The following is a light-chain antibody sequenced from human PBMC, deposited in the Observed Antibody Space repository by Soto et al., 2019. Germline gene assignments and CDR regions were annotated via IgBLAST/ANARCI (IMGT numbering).Light chain of an antibody. CDR3: QQYNNWPPFT. J-gene: IGKJ3*01. CDR1: QSVSTN. Sequence: EIVMTQSPGTLSVSPGERATLSCRASQSVSTNLAWYQQTPGQGPRLLIYGASTRATGVPARFTGSGSGTDFTLTISSLQSEDFAVYYCQQYNNWPPFTFGLGTKVDIK. V-gene: IGKV3-15*01. CDR2: GAS.